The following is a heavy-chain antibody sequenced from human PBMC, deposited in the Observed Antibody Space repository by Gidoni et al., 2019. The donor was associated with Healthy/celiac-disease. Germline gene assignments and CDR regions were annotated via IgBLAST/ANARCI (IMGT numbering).Heavy chain of an antibody. CDR2: IYTSGST. CDR1: GGSISSGSYY. CDR3: ARDCSSTSCRWGWFDP. Sequence: QVQLQESGPGLVKPSQTLSLTCTVSGGSISSGSYYWSWIRQPAGKGLEWIGRIYTSGSTNYNPSLKSRVTISVDTSKNQFSLKLSSVTAADTAVYYCARDCSSTSCRWGWFDPWGQGTLVTVSS. V-gene: IGHV4-61*02. J-gene: IGHJ5*02. D-gene: IGHD2-2*01.